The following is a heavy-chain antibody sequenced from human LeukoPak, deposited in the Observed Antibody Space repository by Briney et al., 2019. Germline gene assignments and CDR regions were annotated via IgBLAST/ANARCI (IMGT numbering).Heavy chain of an antibody. CDR2: INSDGSST. Sequence: GGSLLLSCAASGFTFSSYWMHWVRQAPGKGLVWVSRINSDGSSTSYADSVKGRFTISRDNAKNTLYLQMNSLRAEDTAVYYCARGAPRIAARHWFDPGGQGTLVTVSS. J-gene: IGHJ5*02. V-gene: IGHV3-74*01. D-gene: IGHD6-6*01. CDR3: ARGAPRIAARHWFDP. CDR1: GFTFSSYW.